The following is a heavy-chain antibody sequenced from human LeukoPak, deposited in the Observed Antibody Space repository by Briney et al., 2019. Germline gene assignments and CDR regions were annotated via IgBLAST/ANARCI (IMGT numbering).Heavy chain of an antibody. Sequence: PGGSLRLSCAASGFTLSSYAMSWVRQAPGKGLDWVSAISGSGGSTYYADSVKGRFTISRDNSKNTLYLQMNSLRAEDTAVYYCASMYRSWYYFDYWGQGTLVTVSS. CDR3: ASMYRSWYYFDY. D-gene: IGHD6-13*01. J-gene: IGHJ4*02. V-gene: IGHV3-23*01. CDR1: GFTLSSYA. CDR2: ISGSGGST.